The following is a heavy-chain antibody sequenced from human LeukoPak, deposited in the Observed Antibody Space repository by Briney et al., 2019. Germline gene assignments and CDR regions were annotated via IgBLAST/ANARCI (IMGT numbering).Heavy chain of an antibody. J-gene: IGHJ6*02. CDR1: GYTFTGYY. V-gene: IGHV1-2*04. Sequence: ASVKVSCKASGYTFTGYYMHWVRQAPGQGLEWMGWINPNSGGTNYAQKFQGWVTMTRDTSISTAYMELGRLRSDDTAVYYCARESLSGYGDYVSSPQYYYYGMDVWGQGTTVTVSS. CDR2: INPNSGGT. CDR3: ARESLSGYGDYVSSPQYYYYGMDV. D-gene: IGHD4-17*01.